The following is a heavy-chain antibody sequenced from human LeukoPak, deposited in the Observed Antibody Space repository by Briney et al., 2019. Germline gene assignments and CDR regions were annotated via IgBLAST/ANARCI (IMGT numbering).Heavy chain of an antibody. CDR1: GGSISSYY. J-gene: IGHJ5*02. CDR2: IYYSGST. CDR3: ARDDHNWFDP. Sequence: SETLSLTCTVSGGSISSYYWSWIRQPPGKGLEWIGYIYYSGSTNYNPSLKSRVTISVDKSKNQFSLKLSSVTAADTAVYYCARDDHNWFDPWGQGTLVTVSS. V-gene: IGHV4-59*12.